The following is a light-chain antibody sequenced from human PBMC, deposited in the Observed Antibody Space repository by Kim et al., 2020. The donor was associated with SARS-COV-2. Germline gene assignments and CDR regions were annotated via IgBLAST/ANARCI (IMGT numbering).Light chain of an antibody. CDR1: SSNSGAGYD. CDR3: QSYDSSLSGSDVV. J-gene: IGLJ2*01. V-gene: IGLV1-40*01. CDR2: GNS. Sequence: VTVTCTWSSSNSGAGYDVHWYQQHPGTAPNLLIYGNSNRPSGVPDRFSGSKSGTSASLAITGLQAEDEADYYCQSYDSSLSGSDVVFGGGTKLTVL.